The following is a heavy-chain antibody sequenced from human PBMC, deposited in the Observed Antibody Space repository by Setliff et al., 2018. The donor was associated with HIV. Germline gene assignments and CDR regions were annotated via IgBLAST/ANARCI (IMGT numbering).Heavy chain of an antibody. CDR2: INTNTGSP. CDR1: GYTFTNSF. J-gene: IGHJ5*02. V-gene: IGHV7-4-1*02. CDR3: ARALYGDYGGDINWFDP. D-gene: IGHD4-17*01. Sequence: ASVKVSCKASGYTFTNSFMHWVRQAPGQGLEWMGWINTNTGSPTYAQAFTGRFVFSVDTSVTTAYLQISSLKAEDTAVYYCARALYGDYGGDINWFDPWGQGTLVTVSS.